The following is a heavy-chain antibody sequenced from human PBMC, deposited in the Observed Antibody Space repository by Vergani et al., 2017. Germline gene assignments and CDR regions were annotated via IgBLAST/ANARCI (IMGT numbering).Heavy chain of an antibody. Sequence: QVKLEESGGGVVQPGRSLRLSCAASGFSSGNYAMHWVRQAPGKGLEWVGVISYDGTEKKYADSVNGRFTISRDNSKKMMSLQMNSLRVEDAAVYYCARGGKGIIMVVPSTHLWGQGTQVSVS. CDR2: ISYDGTEK. V-gene: IGHV3-30-3*01. D-gene: IGHD2-15*01. J-gene: IGHJ4*02. CDR3: ARGGKGIIMVVPSTHL. CDR1: GFSSGNYA.